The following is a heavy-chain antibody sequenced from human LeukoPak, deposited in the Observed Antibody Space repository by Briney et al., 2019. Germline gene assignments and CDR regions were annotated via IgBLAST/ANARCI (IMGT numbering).Heavy chain of an antibody. Sequence: SETLSLTCAVSGGPLSGYFWSWIRQSSGKGLEWIGEIHNSGTTNYNPSLNSRVTISEDTSKNQFYLNLSSVTAADTAVYYCARRYYYNLGSFPFDFWGQGTLVTVSS. CDR1: GGPLSGYF. V-gene: IGHV4-34*01. J-gene: IGHJ4*02. CDR3: ARRYYYNLGSFPFDF. CDR2: IHNSGTT. D-gene: IGHD3-10*01.